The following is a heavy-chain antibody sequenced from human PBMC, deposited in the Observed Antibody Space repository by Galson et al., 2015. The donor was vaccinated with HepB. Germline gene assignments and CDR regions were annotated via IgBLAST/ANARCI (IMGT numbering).Heavy chain of an antibody. V-gene: IGHV3-23*01. D-gene: IGHD3-3*01. J-gene: IGHJ4*02. CDR1: GFTFSSYA. CDR2: ISGSGGST. CDR3: AKDWVTIFGVVTDHFEY. Sequence: SLRLSCAASGFTFSSYAMSWVRQAPGKGLEWVSAISGSGGSTYYADSVKGRFTISSDNSKNTLYLQMNSLRAEDTAVYYCAKDWVTIFGVVTDHFEYWGQGTLVTVSS.